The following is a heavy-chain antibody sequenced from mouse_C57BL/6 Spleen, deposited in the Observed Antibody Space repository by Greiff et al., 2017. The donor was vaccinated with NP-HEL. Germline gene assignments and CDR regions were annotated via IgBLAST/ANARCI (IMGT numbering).Heavy chain of an antibody. CDR3: ASYGNVFYYYAMDY. CDR1: GYTFTSYW. Sequence: QVQLKESGAELAKPGASVKLSCKASGYTFTSYWMHWVKQRPGQGLEWIGYINPSSGYTKYNQKFKDKATLTADKSSSTAYMQLSSLTHEDSAVYYCASYGNVFYYYAMDYWGQGTSVTVSS. V-gene: IGHV1-7*01. CDR2: INPSSGYT. J-gene: IGHJ4*01. D-gene: IGHD2-1*01.